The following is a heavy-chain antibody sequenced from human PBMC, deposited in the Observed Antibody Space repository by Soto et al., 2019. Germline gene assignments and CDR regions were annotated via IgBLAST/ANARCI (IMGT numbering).Heavy chain of an antibody. Sequence: GGTLRRSCAASGFTFSSDAISWVRQAPGKGLEWVSAISGSGGSTYYADSVKGRFTISRDNSKNTLYLQMNSLRAEDTAVYYCAKDFAFDIWGQGTMVTVSS. CDR3: AKDFAFDI. CDR2: ISGSGGST. V-gene: IGHV3-23*01. J-gene: IGHJ3*02. CDR1: GFTFSSDA.